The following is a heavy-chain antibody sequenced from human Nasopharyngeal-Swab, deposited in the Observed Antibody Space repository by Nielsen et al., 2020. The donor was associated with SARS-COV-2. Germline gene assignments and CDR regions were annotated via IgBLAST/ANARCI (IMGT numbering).Heavy chain of an antibody. CDR1: GFIFRTSA. D-gene: IGHD6-19*01. J-gene: IGHJ4*02. CDR3: ARDSENDGWFPYS. V-gene: IGHV3-30-3*01. Sequence: GGSLRLSCAASGFIFRTSAMHWLRQAPGKGLEWVAMTSYDGSITYYTDSVKGRFTISRDNYKKTLSLQMNSLRIEDTAVYYCARDSENDGWFPYSWGQGTLVTVSS. CDR2: TSYDGSIT.